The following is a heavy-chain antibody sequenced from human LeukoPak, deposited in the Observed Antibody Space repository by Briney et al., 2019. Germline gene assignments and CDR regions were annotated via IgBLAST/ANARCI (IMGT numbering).Heavy chain of an antibody. CDR3: ASRITIFGVVSNSMDV. CDR2: ISRGNTM. Sequence: GGSLRLSCVASGFTFSDYYMSWIRQAPGKGLEWISYISRGNTMYYADSVKGRFTISRDNAKNSLYLQMNSLRAEDTAVYYCASRITIFGVVSNSMDVWGEGTTVTVSS. D-gene: IGHD3-3*01. J-gene: IGHJ6*03. V-gene: IGHV3-11*04. CDR1: GFTFSDYY.